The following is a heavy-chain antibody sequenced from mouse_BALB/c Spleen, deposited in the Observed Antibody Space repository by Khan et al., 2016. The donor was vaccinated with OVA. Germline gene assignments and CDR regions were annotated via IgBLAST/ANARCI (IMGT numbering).Heavy chain of an antibody. CDR3: ATSYFYGYYFDY. J-gene: IGHJ2*01. D-gene: IGHD1-1*01. Sequence: EVQLVESGGGLVQPGGSRKLSCAASGFTFSSYGMHWVRQAPEKGLEWIAYISGDSNTIYYADTVKGRFTISRDNPKYTLFLQMTSLMSEDTARYYCATSYFYGYYFDYWGPGTPLTVSS. CDR1: GFTFSSYG. CDR2: ISGDSNTI. V-gene: IGHV5-17*02.